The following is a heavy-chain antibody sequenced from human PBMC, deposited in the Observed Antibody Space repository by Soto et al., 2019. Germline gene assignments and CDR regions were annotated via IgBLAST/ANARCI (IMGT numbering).Heavy chain of an antibody. Sequence: QVQLVESGGGVVQPGRSLRLSCAASGFTFSSYGMHWVRQAPGKGLEWVAVISYDGSNKYYADSVKGRFTISRDNSKNXLYLQMNSLRAEDTAVYYXAPWFGAFDYWGQGTLVTVSS. CDR3: APWFGAFDY. D-gene: IGHD3-10*01. J-gene: IGHJ4*02. V-gene: IGHV3-30*03. CDR2: ISYDGSNK. CDR1: GFTFSSYG.